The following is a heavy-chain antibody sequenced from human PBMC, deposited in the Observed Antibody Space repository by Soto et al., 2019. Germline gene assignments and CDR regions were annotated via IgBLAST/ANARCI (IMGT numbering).Heavy chain of an antibody. Sequence: EVQLVESGGGLVKPGGSLRLSCAASGFTFSNAWMNWVRQAPGKGLEWVGRIKSKTDGGTTDYAAPVKGRFTISRDDSQNTLYLQMNSLKTEDTAVYYCTTGLVKGRGAFNIWGQGTMVTVSS. J-gene: IGHJ3*02. CDR1: GFTFSNAW. V-gene: IGHV3-15*07. CDR2: IKSKTDGGTT. CDR3: TTGLVKGRGAFNI. D-gene: IGHD2-21*01.